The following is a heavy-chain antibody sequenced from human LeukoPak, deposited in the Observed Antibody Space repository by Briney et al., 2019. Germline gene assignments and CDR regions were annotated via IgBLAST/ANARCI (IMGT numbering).Heavy chain of an antibody. J-gene: IGHJ1*01. CDR2: ISAYNGNT. CDR3: ASDIAAAGTDEYFQH. Sequence: GASVKVSCKASGYTFTSYGISWVRQAPGQGLEWMGWISAYNGNTNYAQKLQGRVTMTTDTSTSTAYMELRSLRSDDTAVYYCASDIAAAGTDEYFQHWGQGTLVTVSS. V-gene: IGHV1-18*01. D-gene: IGHD6-13*01. CDR1: GYTFTSYG.